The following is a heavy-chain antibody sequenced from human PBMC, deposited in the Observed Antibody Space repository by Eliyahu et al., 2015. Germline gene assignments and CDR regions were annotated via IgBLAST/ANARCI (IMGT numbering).Heavy chain of an antibody. CDR3: AKDSAYYCRDGTCYSDY. J-gene: IGHJ4*02. Sequence: EVXLLESGGGLVQPGGSLRLSCAASGFAFXXYXMSWVRQTPGKGLEWVSTVSGSAGSTYYADSVKGRFTISRGNSKNTLYLQMNSLRAEDTAVYYCAKDSAYYCRDGTCYSDYWGQGTLVTVSS. V-gene: IGHV3-23*01. CDR2: VSGSAGST. CDR1: GFAFXXYX. D-gene: IGHD2-15*01.